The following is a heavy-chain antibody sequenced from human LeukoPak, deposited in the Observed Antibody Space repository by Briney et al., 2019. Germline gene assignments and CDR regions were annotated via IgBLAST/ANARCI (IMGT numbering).Heavy chain of an antibody. V-gene: IGHV4-39*01. J-gene: IGHJ5*02. Sequence: PSETLSLTCTVSGGFLRGSSYYWGWLRQPPGRGLEWIGRICYGGNTYYNASFNSRVTISGDTSTQQFARKRTAVTATDTAVYYCARHYGPWGQGTLVTVSS. CDR3: ARHYGP. CDR2: ICYGGNT. CDR1: GGFLRGSSYY. D-gene: IGHD3-10*01.